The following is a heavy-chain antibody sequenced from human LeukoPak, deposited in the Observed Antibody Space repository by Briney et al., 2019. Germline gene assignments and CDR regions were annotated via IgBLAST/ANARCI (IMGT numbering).Heavy chain of an antibody. J-gene: IGHJ4*02. CDR1: GFTFSSYG. Sequence: GGSLRLSCAASGFTFSSYGMHWVRQAPGKGLEWVAVIWYDGSNKYYADSVKGRFTISRDNSKNTLYLQMNSRRAEDTAVYYCARGRQQLVVYYFDYWGQGTLVTVSS. V-gene: IGHV3-33*01. CDR2: IWYDGSNK. CDR3: ARGRQQLVVYYFDY. D-gene: IGHD6-13*01.